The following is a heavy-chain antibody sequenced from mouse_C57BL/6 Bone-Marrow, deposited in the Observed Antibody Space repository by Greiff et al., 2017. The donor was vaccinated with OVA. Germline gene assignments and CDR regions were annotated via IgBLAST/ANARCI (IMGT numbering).Heavy chain of an antibody. CDR2: ISYDGSN. CDR3: ARGRSQLRLTWFAY. V-gene: IGHV3-6*01. J-gene: IGHJ3*01. CDR1: GYSITSGYY. D-gene: IGHD3-2*02. Sequence: EVQLVESGPGLVKPSQSLSLTCSVTGYSITSGYYWNWIRQFPGNKLEWMGYISYDGSNKYNPSLKNRISITRDTSKNQFFLKLNSVTTEDTATYYCARGRSQLRLTWFAYWGQGTLVTVSA.